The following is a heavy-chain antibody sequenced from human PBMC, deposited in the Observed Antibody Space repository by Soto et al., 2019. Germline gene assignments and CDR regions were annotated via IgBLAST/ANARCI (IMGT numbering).Heavy chain of an antibody. D-gene: IGHD5-18*01. J-gene: IGHJ5*02. V-gene: IGHV3-73*02. Sequence: EVQLVESGGGLVQPGGSLKLSCAASGFTFSGSAMHWVRQASGKGLEWVGRIRSKANSYATAYAASVKGRFTISRDDSKNTAYLQMNSLKTEDTAVYYCTLGTRVAGSGYSYAQEVDWFDPWGQGTLVTVSS. CDR3: TLGTRVAGSGYSYAQEVDWFDP. CDR2: IRSKANSYAT. CDR1: GFTFSGSA.